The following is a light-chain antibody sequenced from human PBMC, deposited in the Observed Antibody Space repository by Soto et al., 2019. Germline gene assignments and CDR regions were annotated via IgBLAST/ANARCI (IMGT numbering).Light chain of an antibody. CDR3: LQDYHYPRT. J-gene: IGKJ1*01. V-gene: IGKV1-6*02. Sequence: AIQMTQSPSSLSASVGDRVTITCRASQGIRDDLGWYQQKAGKAPKLLIYAASILQSGVPPRFSGSGSGTEFTLTINNLQPEDFATYYCLQDYHYPRTFGQGTKVEV. CDR1: QGIRDD. CDR2: AAS.